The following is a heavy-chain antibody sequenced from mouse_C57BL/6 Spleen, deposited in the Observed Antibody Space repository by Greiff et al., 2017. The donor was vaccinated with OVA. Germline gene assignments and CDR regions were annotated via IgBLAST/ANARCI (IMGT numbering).Heavy chain of an antibody. CDR1: GFTFSDYY. J-gene: IGHJ2*01. D-gene: IGHD4-1*01. CDR2: INYDGSST. V-gene: IGHV5-16*01. Sequence: EVKLVESEGGLVQPGSSMKLSCTASGFTFSDYYMAWVRQVPEKGLEWVANINYDGSSTYYLDSLKSRFIISSDNAKNILYLQMSSLKSEDTATYYCARALTGTGFDYWGQGTTLTVSS. CDR3: ARALTGTGFDY.